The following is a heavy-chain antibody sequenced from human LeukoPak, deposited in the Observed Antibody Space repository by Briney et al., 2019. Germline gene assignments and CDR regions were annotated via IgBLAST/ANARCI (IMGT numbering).Heavy chain of an antibody. D-gene: IGHD3-10*02. Sequence: SGGSLRLSCAASGFTFSNYWMHWVRQAPGKGLVWVSRIHTDGISTTYADSVKGRFTISRDNAKNTLYLQMNSLRAEDTAVYYCAELGITMIGGVWGKGTTVTISS. V-gene: IGHV3-74*01. CDR2: IHTDGIST. CDR3: AELGITMIGGV. CDR1: GFTFSNYW. J-gene: IGHJ6*04.